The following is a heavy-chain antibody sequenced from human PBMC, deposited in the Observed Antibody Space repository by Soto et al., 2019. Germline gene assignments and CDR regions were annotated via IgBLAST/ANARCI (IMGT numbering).Heavy chain of an antibody. CDR1: GGSFSGYY. J-gene: IGHJ4*02. D-gene: IGHD1-26*01. CDR2: INHSGST. Sequence: QVQLQQWGAGLLKPSETLSLTCAVYGGSFSGYYWSWIRQPPGKGLEWIGEINHSGSTNYNPSLKSRVTISVDTSKNQFSLKLSSVTAADTAVYYCARDIGTGATAGDYWGKGTLVTVSS. CDR3: ARDIGTGATAGDY. V-gene: IGHV4-34*01.